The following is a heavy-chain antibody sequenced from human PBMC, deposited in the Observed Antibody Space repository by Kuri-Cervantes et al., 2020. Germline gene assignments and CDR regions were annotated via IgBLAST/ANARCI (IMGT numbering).Heavy chain of an antibody. V-gene: IGHV3-7*03. D-gene: IGHD2-15*01. CDR3: AKDIKVGYCSGGSRYWDAFDI. J-gene: IGHJ3*02. CDR2: INQDGSAK. Sequence: GGSLRLSCAASGFTFSSYWMSWVRQAPGKGLEWVANINQDGSAKNYVDSVQGRFTISRDNAKNSLYLQMNSLRAEDTALYYCAKDIKVGYCSGGSRYWDAFDIWGQGTMVTVS. CDR1: GFTFSSYW.